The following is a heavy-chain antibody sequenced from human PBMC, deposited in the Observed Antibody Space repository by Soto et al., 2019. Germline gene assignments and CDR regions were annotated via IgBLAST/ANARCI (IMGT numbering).Heavy chain of an antibody. CDR1: GFTLTTYA. V-gene: IGHV3-23*01. CDR2: ISGNGDRT. Sequence: PGGSLSLSCAASGFTLTTYAMSGVRQAPGKGLEWVSVISGNGDRTYYADSVQGRFTISSDNSKNTLYLQMNSLRAEDTAIYYCAKDRTYSYGSDYWGQGTQVTVSS. D-gene: IGHD5-18*01. CDR3: AKDRTYSYGSDY. J-gene: IGHJ4*02.